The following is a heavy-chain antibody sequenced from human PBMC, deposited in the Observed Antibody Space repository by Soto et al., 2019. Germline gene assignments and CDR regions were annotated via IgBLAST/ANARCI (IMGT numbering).Heavy chain of an antibody. J-gene: IGHJ6*02. CDR1: GYTFTSFY. Sequence: QVQLVQSGAVVKKPGASVKVSCKASGYTFTSFYMHWVRQAPGQGLEWMGIIKPSGTTTDYAQKFQGRVTMTRDTSTSTYYMELSSLTSEDTAVYYCAKPHRARHYYYGMEVWGQGTAATVSS. CDR3: AKPHRARHYYYGMEV. V-gene: IGHV1-46*01. CDR2: IKPSGTTT.